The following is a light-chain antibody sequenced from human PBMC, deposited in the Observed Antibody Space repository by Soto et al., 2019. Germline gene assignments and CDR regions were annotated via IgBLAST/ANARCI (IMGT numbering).Light chain of an antibody. CDR1: QDIGKF. V-gene: IGKV1-33*01. CDR3: QQADNMPVT. J-gene: IGKJ4*01. Sequence: DIQMTQSPSSLSASVGDRVTIFCQASQDIGKFVNWYQHKMGEAPKLLIYDASTLQLGVPSRFSGTVSGTDFTFTISSLQPEDFGTYYCQQADNMPVTFGGGTRVEMK. CDR2: DAS.